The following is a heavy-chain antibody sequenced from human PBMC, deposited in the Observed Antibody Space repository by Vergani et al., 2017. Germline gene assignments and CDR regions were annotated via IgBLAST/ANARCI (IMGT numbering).Heavy chain of an antibody. CDR3: ARDWLSGSYRSGIDY. CDR1: GFTFSSYG. D-gene: IGHD1-26*01. Sequence: QVQLVESGGGVVQPGRSLRLSCAASGFTFSSYGMHWVRQAPGKGLEWVAVIWYDGSNKYYADSVKGRFTISRDNSKNTLYLQMNSLRAEDTAVYYCARDWLSGSYRSGIDYWGQGTLVTVSS. J-gene: IGHJ4*02. V-gene: IGHV3-33*01. CDR2: IWYDGSNK.